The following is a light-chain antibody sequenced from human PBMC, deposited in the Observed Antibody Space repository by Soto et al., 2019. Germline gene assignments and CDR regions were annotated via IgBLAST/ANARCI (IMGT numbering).Light chain of an antibody. CDR2: VGTGGIVG. Sequence: QSVLTQPPSASASLGASVTLTCTLSSGYSNYKVDWYQQRPGKGPRFVMRVGTGGIVGSKGDGIPDRFSVLGSGLNRYLTIKNIRGGDESDYPCGADHGRGSNFVYVFGTGTKVTVL. J-gene: IGLJ1*01. V-gene: IGLV9-49*01. CDR3: GADHGRGSNFVYV. CDR1: SGYSNYK.